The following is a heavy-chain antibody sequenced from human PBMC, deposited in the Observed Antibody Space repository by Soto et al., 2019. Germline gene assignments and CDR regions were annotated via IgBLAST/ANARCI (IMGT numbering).Heavy chain of an antibody. CDR2: ISGSGDST. CDR3: AAHSIAAAGGGPYYYYYYGMDV. Sequence: GGSLRLSCAASGFTFSSCAISWVRQAPGKGLEWVSGISGSGDSTYYADSVKGRFTISRDNSKNTLYLQMNSLRAEDTAVYYCAAHSIAAAGGGPYYYYYYGMDVWGQGTTVTVSS. CDR1: GFTFSSCA. V-gene: IGHV3-23*01. J-gene: IGHJ6*02. D-gene: IGHD6-13*01.